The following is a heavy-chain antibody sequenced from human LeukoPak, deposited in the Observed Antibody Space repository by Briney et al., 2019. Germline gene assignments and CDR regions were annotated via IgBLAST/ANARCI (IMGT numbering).Heavy chain of an antibody. Sequence: SETLSLTCAVYGGSFSGYYWSWIRQPPGKGLEWIGEINHSGSTNYNPSLKSRVTISVDTSKNQFSLKLSSVTAADTVVYYCARGRIASDIVVVPAYWFDPWGQGTLVTVSS. V-gene: IGHV4-34*01. CDR2: INHSGST. D-gene: IGHD2-2*01. CDR1: GGSFSGYY. J-gene: IGHJ5*02. CDR3: ARGRIASDIVVVPAYWFDP.